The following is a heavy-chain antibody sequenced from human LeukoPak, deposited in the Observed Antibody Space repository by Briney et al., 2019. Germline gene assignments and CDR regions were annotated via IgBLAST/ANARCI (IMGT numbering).Heavy chain of an antibody. CDR2: TGSGDGYP. CDR1: RFTLSSYA. J-gene: IGHJ4*02. D-gene: IGHD5-18*01. Sequence: TRGSPRLSCAASRFTLSSYAMDWVRQAPGKGLEWVSTTGSGDGYPYYADSVKGRFTISRDNSKNTLYLQMNSLRAEDTAIYYCARDVGGYTYDWGQGTLVTLSS. CDR3: ARDVGGYTYD. V-gene: IGHV3-23*01.